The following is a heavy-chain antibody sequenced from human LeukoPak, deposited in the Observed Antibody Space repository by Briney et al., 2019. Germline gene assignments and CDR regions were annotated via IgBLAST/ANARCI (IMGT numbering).Heavy chain of an antibody. D-gene: IGHD6-13*01. Sequence: PSETLSLTCTVSGGSISSGSYYWTWIRQPAGKGLEWIGRIYTSGSTNYNPSLKSRVTISVDTSKNQFSLKLSSVTAADTAVYYCASRGYSSSWYWYYMDVWGKGTTVTISS. V-gene: IGHV4-61*02. CDR3: ASRGYSSSWYWYYMDV. CDR2: IYTSGST. J-gene: IGHJ6*03. CDR1: GGSISSGSYY.